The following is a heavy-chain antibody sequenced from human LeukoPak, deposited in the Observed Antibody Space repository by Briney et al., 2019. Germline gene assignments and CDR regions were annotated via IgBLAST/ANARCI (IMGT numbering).Heavy chain of an antibody. Sequence: PSETLSLTCTASGGSISSYYWSWIRQPPGKGLEWIGYIYYSGSTNYNPSLKSRVTISVDTSKNQFSLKLSSVTAADTAVYYCARSGDSFWVTDNWFDPWGQGTLVTVSS. CDR1: GGSISSYY. J-gene: IGHJ5*02. CDR2: IYYSGST. V-gene: IGHV4-59*08. CDR3: ARSGDSFWVTDNWFDP. D-gene: IGHD2-21*02.